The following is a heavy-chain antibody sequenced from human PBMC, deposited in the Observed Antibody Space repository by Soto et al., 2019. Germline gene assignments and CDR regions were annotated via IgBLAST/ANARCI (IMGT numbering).Heavy chain of an antibody. V-gene: IGHV1-3*01. CDR2: INAGNGNT. Sequence: ASVKVSCKASGYTFTSYAMHWVRQAPGQRLEWMGWINAGNGNTKYSQKFQGRVTITRDTSTSTAYMELSSLRSEDTAVYYCARGGDGYNFGYYYYGMAVWGQGTTVSVSS. J-gene: IGHJ6*02. CDR1: GYTFTSYA. D-gene: IGHD5-12*01. CDR3: ARGGDGYNFGYYYYGMAV.